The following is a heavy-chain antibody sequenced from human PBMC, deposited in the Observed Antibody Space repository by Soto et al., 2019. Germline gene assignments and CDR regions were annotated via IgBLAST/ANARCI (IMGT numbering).Heavy chain of an antibody. CDR3: ARDKASLVRGVITQINWFDP. D-gene: IGHD3-10*01. V-gene: IGHV4-31*03. CDR2: IYYSGST. J-gene: IGHJ5*02. Sequence: SETLSLTCTVSGGSISSGGYYWSWIRQHPGKGLEWIGYIYYSGSTYYNPSLKSRVTISVDTSKNQFSLKLSSVTAADTAVYYCARDKASLVRGVITQINWFDPWGQGTLVTVSS. CDR1: GGSISSGGYY.